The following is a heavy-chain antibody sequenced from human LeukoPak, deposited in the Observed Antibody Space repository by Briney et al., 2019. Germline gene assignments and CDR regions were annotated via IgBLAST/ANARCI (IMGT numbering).Heavy chain of an antibody. V-gene: IGHV4-4*02. CDR2: IYHSGST. Sequence: SETLSLTCAVSGGSISSSNWWSWVRQPPGKGLGWIGEIYHSGSTNYNPSLKSRVTISVDKSKNQFSLKLSSVTAADTAVYYCARDLRRAAAGSDWGQGTLVTVSS. CDR3: ARDLRRAAAGSD. J-gene: IGHJ4*02. D-gene: IGHD6-13*01. CDR1: GGSISSSNW.